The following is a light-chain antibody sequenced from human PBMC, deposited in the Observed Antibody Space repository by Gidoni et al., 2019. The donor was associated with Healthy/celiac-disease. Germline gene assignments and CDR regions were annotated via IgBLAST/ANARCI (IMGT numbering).Light chain of an antibody. CDR3: QQYNSYST. Sequence: DIKITQSPSPLSASVEDRVTITCRASQSISSWLAWYQQKPGKAPKLLIYKASSLESGVPSRFSGSGSGTEFTLTISSLQPDDFATYYCQQYNSYSTFGQGTKVEIK. CDR1: QSISSW. CDR2: KAS. V-gene: IGKV1-5*03. J-gene: IGKJ1*01.